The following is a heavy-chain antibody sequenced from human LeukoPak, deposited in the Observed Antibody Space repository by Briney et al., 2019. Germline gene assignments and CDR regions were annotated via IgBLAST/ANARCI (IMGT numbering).Heavy chain of an antibody. CDR3: ASTYYYDSSGNAFDY. J-gene: IGHJ4*02. D-gene: IGHD3-22*01. CDR1: GGTFSSYA. CDR2: IIPILGIA. V-gene: IGHV1-69*04. Sequence: ASVKVSCKASGGTFSSYAISWVRQAPGQGLEWMGRIIPILGIANYAQKFQGRVTITADKSTSTAYMELSGLRSEDTAVYYCASTYYYDSSGNAFDYWGQGTLVTVSS.